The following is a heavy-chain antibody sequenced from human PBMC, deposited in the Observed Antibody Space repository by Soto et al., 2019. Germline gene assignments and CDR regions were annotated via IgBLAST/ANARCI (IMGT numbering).Heavy chain of an antibody. J-gene: IGHJ4*02. CDR2: ISSSSSYT. CDR1: GFTFSDYY. CDR3: ASRYCSGGSCDGSFDY. V-gene: IGHV3-11*06. D-gene: IGHD2-15*01. Sequence: GGSLRLSCAASGFTFSDYYMSWIRQAPGKGLEWVSYISSSSSYTNYADSVKGRFTISRDNAKNSLYLQMNSLRAEDTAVYYCASRYCSGGSCDGSFDYWGQGTLVTVSS.